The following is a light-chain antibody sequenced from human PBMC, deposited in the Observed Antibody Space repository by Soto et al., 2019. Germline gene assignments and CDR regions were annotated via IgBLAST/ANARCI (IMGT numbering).Light chain of an antibody. CDR1: QSISSW. J-gene: IGKJ2*01. CDR2: KAS. CDR3: QPYNSYPRT. V-gene: IGKV1-5*03. Sequence: DIQMTQSPSTLSASVGDRVTITCRASQSISSWLAWYQQKPGKAPKLLIYKASSLESGVTSRFSGSGSGTEFTLTITSLQPDDFSPSYCQPYNSYPRTVGQGTKLEIK.